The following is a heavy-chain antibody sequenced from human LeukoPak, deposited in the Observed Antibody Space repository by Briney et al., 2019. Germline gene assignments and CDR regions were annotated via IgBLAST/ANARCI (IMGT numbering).Heavy chain of an antibody. V-gene: IGHV3-23*01. CDR3: AKDIAASWDY. J-gene: IGHJ4*02. Sequence: GGSLRLYCAASGFTFYNYAMSWVRQAPGKGLEWVSTISGSGGSTYYADSVKGRFTISRDNSKNTLYLQMNSLRAEDTAVYYCAKDIAASWDYWGQGTLVTVSS. CDR2: ISGSGGST. D-gene: IGHD2-15*01. CDR1: GFTFYNYA.